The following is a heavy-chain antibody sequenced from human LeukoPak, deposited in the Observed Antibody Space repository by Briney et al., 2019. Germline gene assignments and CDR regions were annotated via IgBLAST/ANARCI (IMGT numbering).Heavy chain of an antibody. CDR2: IYYSGST. V-gene: IGHV4-39*01. CDR3: ATPGEYCSSTSCLYCYYYYMDV. J-gene: IGHJ6*03. D-gene: IGHD2-2*01. CDR1: GGSISSSSYY. Sequence: PSETLSLTCTVSGGSISSSSYYWGWIRQPPGKGLEWIGSIYYSGSTYYNPSLKSRVTISVDTSENQFSLKLSSVTAADTAVYYCATPGEYCSSTSCLYCYYYYMDVWGKGTTVTVSS.